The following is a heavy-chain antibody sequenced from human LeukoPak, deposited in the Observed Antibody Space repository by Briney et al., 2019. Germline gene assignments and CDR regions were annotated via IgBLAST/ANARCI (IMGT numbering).Heavy chain of an antibody. Sequence: ASVKVSFKTSGYTFTRYHIHWVRQAPGQGLEWMGVINPSGGTTTYAQNFQSRVTMTRDTSTITVYMELSSLRSDDTAVYYCAREAIFGVVREYYFDYWGQGTLVTVS. CDR2: INPSGGTT. J-gene: IGHJ4*02. D-gene: IGHD3-3*01. CDR3: AREAIFGVVREYYFDY. CDR1: GYTFTRYH. V-gene: IGHV1-46*01.